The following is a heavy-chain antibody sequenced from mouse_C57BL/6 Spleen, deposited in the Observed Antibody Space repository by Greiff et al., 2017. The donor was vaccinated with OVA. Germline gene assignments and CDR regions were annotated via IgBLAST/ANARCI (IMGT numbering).Heavy chain of an antibody. CDR3: ARWDDSYAMDY. J-gene: IGHJ4*01. Sequence: VQLQQSGPELVKPGASVKISCKASGYTFTDYYMNWVKQSHGKSLEWIGDINPNNGGTSYNQKFKGKATLTVDKSSSTAYMELRSLTSEDSAVYYCARWDDSYAMDYWGQGTSVTVSS. CDR2: INPNNGGT. D-gene: IGHD4-1*01. V-gene: IGHV1-26*01. CDR1: GYTFTDYY.